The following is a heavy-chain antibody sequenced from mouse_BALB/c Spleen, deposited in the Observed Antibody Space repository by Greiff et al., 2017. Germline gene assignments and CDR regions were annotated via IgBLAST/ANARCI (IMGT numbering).Heavy chain of an antibody. V-gene: IGHV5-12-1*01. CDR1: GFAFSSYD. D-gene: IGHD1-2*01. J-gene: IGHJ4*01. CDR2: ISSGGGST. Sequence: EVMLVESGGGLVKPGGSLKLSCAASGFAFSSYDMSWVRQTPEKRLEWVAYISSGGGSTYYPDTVKGRFTISRDNAKNTLYLQMSSLKSEDTAMYYCARVITTVPYAMDYWGQGTSVTVSS. CDR3: ARVITTVPYAMDY.